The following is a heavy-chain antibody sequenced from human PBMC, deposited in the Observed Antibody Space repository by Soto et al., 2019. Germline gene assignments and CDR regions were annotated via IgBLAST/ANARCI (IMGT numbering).Heavy chain of an antibody. J-gene: IGHJ5*02. CDR1: GFTFGDYY. V-gene: IGHV3-11*01. Sequence: PGGSLRLSCAASGFTFGDYYMTWIRQAPGKGLEWVSFIGNRGTGIYYADFVKGRFTIFRDNAKNSLYLQMNSLRVEDTAMYYCARDLRAVGMASRFDPWGQGTLVTVSS. CDR2: IGNRGTGI. D-gene: IGHD6-13*01. CDR3: ARDLRAVGMASRFDP.